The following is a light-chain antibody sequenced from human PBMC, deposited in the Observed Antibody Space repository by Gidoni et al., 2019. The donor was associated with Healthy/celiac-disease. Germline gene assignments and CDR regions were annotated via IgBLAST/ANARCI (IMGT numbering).Light chain of an antibody. CDR1: QGVSSN. V-gene: IGKV3-15*01. CDR2: GAS. Sequence: EIVLTQSPATLSVSPGERATLSCRASQGVSSNLAWYQQKPGQAPRLLIYGASTRATGIPARFSGSGSATEFTLTISSLQAEDFAVYYCQQYNNWPLMYTFGQGTKLEIK. J-gene: IGKJ2*01. CDR3: QQYNNWPLMYT.